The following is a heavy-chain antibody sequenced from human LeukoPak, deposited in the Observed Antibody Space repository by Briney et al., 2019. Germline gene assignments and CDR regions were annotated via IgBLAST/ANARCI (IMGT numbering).Heavy chain of an antibody. CDR3: AKEYGYDYNYFYSMDV. CDR1: GFTFSSYG. V-gene: IGHV3-30*02. J-gene: IGHJ6*03. D-gene: IGHD1-1*01. Sequence: GGSLRLSRAASGFTFSSYGIHWVRQAPGKGLEWVAFIRYDGSNKYHADSVKGRFTISRDNSKNTVYLQMNSLRAEDTAVYFCAKEYGYDYNYFYSMDVWGKGTTVTISS. CDR2: IRYDGSNK.